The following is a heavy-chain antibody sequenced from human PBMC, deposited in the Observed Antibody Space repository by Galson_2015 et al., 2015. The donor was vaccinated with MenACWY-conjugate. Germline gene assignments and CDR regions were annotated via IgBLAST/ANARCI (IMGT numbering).Heavy chain of an antibody. J-gene: IGHJ5*02. Sequence: EITYGGSTNYNPSLKSRVTVSVDTSKNQFSLKVSPVTAADTAVYYCARGRTNRDPGHPSFDPWGQGTRVTVAS. CDR2: ITYGGST. D-gene: IGHD1-14*01. V-gene: IGHV4-34*01. CDR3: ARGRTNRDPGHPSFDP.